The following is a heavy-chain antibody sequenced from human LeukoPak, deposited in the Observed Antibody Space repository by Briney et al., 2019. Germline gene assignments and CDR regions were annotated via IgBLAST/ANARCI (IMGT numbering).Heavy chain of an antibody. J-gene: IGHJ3*02. CDR3: ASRKIWGGAFDI. Sequence: SETLSLTCTVSGGSISSYYWSWIRQPTGKGLEWIGYIYYSGSTNYNPSLKSRVTISVDTSKNQLSLKLSSVTAADTAVYYCASRKIWGGAFDIWGQGTMVTVSS. CDR1: GGSISSYY. CDR2: IYYSGST. D-gene: IGHD3-16*01. V-gene: IGHV4-59*08.